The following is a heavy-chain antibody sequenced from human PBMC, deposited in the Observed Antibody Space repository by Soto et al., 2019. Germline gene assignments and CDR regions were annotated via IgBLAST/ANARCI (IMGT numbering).Heavy chain of an antibody. CDR2: IWYDGSNK. D-gene: IGHD6-13*01. CDR3: ARDSTIAAAGTGHYYYGMDV. CDR1: GFTFSSYG. V-gene: IGHV3-33*01. J-gene: IGHJ6*02. Sequence: PWGSLRLSCAASGFTFSSYGMHWVRQAPGKGLEWVAVIWYDGSNKYYADSVKGRFTISRDNSKNTLYLQMNSLRAEDTAVYYCARDSTIAAAGTGHYYYGMDVWGQGTTVTVSS.